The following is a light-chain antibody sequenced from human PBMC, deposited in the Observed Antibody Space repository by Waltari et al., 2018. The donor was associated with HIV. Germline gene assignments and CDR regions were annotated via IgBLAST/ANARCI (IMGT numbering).Light chain of an antibody. J-gene: IGLJ3*02. CDR3: AAWDGSLRGGV. CDR2: TNH. CDR1: SSNIGSND. Sequence: QSVLTQPPSASGTPGQRVPISCSGSSSNIGSNDVSWYQHRPGTAPKLLIFTNHQRPSWVPDRFSASKSGTSAALAISALQSDDEADYYCAAWDGSLRGGVFGGGTKLTV. V-gene: IGLV1-47*01.